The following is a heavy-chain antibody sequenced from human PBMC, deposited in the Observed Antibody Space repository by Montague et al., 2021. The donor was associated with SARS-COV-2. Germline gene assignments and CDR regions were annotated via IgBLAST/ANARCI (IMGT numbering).Heavy chain of an antibody. CDR3: ARESITMVRGVNRWYFDL. Sequence: ETLSLTCTVSGGSISSYYWSWIRQPPGKGLEWIGYIYYSGSTNYNPSLKSRVTIPVDTSKNQFPLKLSSVTAAAPAVYYFARESITMVRGVNRWYFDLWGRGTLVTVSS. V-gene: IGHV4-59*13. D-gene: IGHD3-10*01. CDR2: IYYSGST. CDR1: GGSISSYY. J-gene: IGHJ2*01.